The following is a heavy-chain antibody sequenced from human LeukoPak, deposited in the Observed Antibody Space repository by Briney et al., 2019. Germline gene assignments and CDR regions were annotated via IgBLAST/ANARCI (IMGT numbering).Heavy chain of an antibody. CDR2: INPSGGST. Sequence: GASVKVSCKASGYTFTTYYVHWVRQAPGQGLEWMGIINPSGGSTTYAQKFRGRLTMTRDMSTSTVYMELSSLRSEDTAVYYCARDQGTTYYDILTGYYPTPKYYFDYWGQGTLVTVSS. J-gene: IGHJ4*02. CDR3: ARDQGTTYYDILTGYYPTPKYYFDY. CDR1: GYTFTTYY. V-gene: IGHV1-46*01. D-gene: IGHD3-9*01.